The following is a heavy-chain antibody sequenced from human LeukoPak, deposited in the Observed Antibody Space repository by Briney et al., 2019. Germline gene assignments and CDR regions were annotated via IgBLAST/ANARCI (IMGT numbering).Heavy chain of an antibody. J-gene: IGHJ4*02. CDR1: GLTFSSHW. V-gene: IGHV3-74*01. CDR2: ITNDGSST. Sequence: GGSLRLSCAASGLTFSSHWMHWVRQAPGKGLVWVSRITNDGSSTTYADSVKGRFTISRDNAKNSLYLQMNSLRAEDTAVYYCARVTYYFDYWGQGTLVTVSS. CDR3: ARVTYYFDY.